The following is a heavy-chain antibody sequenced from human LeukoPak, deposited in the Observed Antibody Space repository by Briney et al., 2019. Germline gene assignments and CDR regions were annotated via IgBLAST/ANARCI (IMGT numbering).Heavy chain of an antibody. CDR2: IYHSGST. CDR1: GGSISSGGYS. CDR3: ASSYYYGSGSYYAADY. J-gene: IGHJ4*02. V-gene: IGHV4-30-2*01. Sequence: PSQTLSLTCAVSGGSISSGGYSWSWIRQPPGKGLEWIGYIYHSGSTYYNPSLKSRVTISVDRSKNQFSLKLSSVTAADTAVYYCASSYYYGSGSYYAADYWGQGTLVTVSS. D-gene: IGHD3-10*01.